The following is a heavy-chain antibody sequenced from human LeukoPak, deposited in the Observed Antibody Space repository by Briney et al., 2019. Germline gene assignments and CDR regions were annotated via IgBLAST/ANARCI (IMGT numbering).Heavy chain of an antibody. J-gene: IGHJ4*02. V-gene: IGHV3-23*01. CDR2: IRGSGSST. CDR3: ARYCSGGNCYSGLVY. CDR1: RFIFSNYA. D-gene: IGHD2-15*01. Sequence: PGGSLRLSCAASRFIFSNYAMTWVRQAPGKGLEWVSTIRGSGSSTYYADSVKGRFTISRDISKNTVYLQMNNLRAEDTAVYYCARYCSGGNCYSGLVYGGQGTLVAVSS.